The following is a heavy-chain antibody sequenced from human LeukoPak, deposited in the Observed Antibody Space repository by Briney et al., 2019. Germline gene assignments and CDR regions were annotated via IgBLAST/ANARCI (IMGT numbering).Heavy chain of an antibody. CDR3: ARDTSGGYYSGMDV. Sequence: ASVKVSFKASGYTFTSYYMHWVRQAPGQGLEWMGWINPNSGGTNYAQKFQGRVSMTRDTSSITAYMDLSGLRYDDTAIYYCARDTSGGYYSGMDVWGQGTTVTVSS. D-gene: IGHD3-22*01. V-gene: IGHV1-2*02. CDR1: GYTFTSYY. CDR2: INPNSGGT. J-gene: IGHJ6*02.